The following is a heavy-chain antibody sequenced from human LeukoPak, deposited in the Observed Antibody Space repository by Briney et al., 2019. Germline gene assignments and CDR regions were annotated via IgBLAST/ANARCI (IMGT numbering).Heavy chain of an antibody. CDR2: ISGSGDDT. CDR1: DISVTSYA. J-gene: IGHJ4*02. D-gene: IGHD3-22*01. V-gene: IGHV3-23*01. Sequence: PGGSLRLSCTTSDISVTSYAMSWVRQAPGKGLEWVSGISGSGDDTYHADSVKGRFTISRGSSDNTLYLQMNSLRVEDTAVYYCATDVDYYGDHSGYYLFDSWGQGTLVTVSS. CDR3: ATDVDYYGDHSGYYLFDS.